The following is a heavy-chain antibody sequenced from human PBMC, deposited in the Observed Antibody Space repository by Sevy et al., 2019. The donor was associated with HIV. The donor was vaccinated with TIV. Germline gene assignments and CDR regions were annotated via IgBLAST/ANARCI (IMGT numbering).Heavy chain of an antibody. CDR1: GFTFSSYS. D-gene: IGHD4-17*01. Sequence: GGSLRLSCAASGFTFSSYSMNWVRQAPGKGLEWVSYISSSSSTIYYADSVKGRFTISRGNAKNSLYLQMNSLRDEDTAVYYCARDKLTVTTLNAFDIWGQGTMVTVSS. CDR2: ISSSSSTI. CDR3: ARDKLTVTTLNAFDI. V-gene: IGHV3-48*02. J-gene: IGHJ3*02.